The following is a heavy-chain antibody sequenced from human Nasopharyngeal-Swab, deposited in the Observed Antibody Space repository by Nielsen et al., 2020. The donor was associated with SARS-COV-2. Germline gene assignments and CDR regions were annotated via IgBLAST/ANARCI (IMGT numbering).Heavy chain of an antibody. CDR1: GFTVSSNY. Sequence: GGSLRLSCAASGFTVSSNYMSWVRQAPGKGLEWVSVIYRGGSTFYADSVKGRFTISRDNSKNTLYLQMNSLRAEDTAVYYCARGGYDSSGYLVLSYWGQGTLVTVSS. V-gene: IGHV3-53*01. J-gene: IGHJ4*02. D-gene: IGHD3-22*01. CDR2: IYRGGST. CDR3: ARGGYDSSGYLVLSY.